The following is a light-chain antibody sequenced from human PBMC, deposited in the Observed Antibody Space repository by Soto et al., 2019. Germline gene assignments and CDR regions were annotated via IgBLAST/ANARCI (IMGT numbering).Light chain of an antibody. V-gene: IGKV3-20*01. J-gene: IGKJ3*01. Sequence: EIVLTQSPGTLSLSPGERVTLSCRASQSVSSSYLAWYQQKPGQAPRLLIYGASNRATGIPDRFSGSGSGTDFTLTISRLEPEDFAVYYCQHYGTSPFTFDPGTKVDIK. CDR2: GAS. CDR3: QHYGTSPFT. CDR1: QSVSSSY.